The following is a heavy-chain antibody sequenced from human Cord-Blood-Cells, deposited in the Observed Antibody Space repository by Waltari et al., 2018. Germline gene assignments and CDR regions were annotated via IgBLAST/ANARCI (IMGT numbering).Heavy chain of an antibody. Sequence: QVQLQQWGAGLLKPSATLSLTCAVYGGSFSGYYWSWIRQPPGKGLEWIGEINHSGSTNYNPSLKSRVTISVDTSKNQFSLKLSSVTAADTAVYYCARSPGSWYYFDYWGQGTLVTVSS. D-gene: IGHD6-13*01. CDR3: ARSPGSWYYFDY. CDR1: GGSFSGYY. J-gene: IGHJ4*02. V-gene: IGHV4-34*01. CDR2: INHSGST.